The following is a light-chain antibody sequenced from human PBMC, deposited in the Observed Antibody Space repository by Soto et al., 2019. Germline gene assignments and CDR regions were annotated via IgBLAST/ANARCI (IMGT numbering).Light chain of an antibody. CDR1: QSVSSSY. CDR2: GAS. J-gene: IGKJ2*01. CDR3: QQYGSSPHT. V-gene: IGKV3-20*01. Sequence: EIVLTQSPGTLSLSPGERATLSCRASQSVSSSYLAWYQQKPGQAPRLLIYGASSRATGIPDRFSGSGSGTAFTLTSSRLEPEDFAMYYCQQYGSSPHTFGQGTKLEIK.